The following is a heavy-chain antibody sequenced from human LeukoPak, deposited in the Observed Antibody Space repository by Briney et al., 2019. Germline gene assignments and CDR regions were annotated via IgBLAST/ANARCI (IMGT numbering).Heavy chain of an antibody. J-gene: IGHJ4*02. Sequence: PGGSLRLPCAASGFTFTTHAMAWVRQAPGMGLHWVSGISGDGGTTYYADSVKGRFTISRDNSKNTLYLQMNSLRAEDTAVYYCANQFPGWGQGTLVTVSP. CDR2: ISGDGGTT. V-gene: IGHV3-23*01. CDR3: ANQFPG. CDR1: GFTFTTHA.